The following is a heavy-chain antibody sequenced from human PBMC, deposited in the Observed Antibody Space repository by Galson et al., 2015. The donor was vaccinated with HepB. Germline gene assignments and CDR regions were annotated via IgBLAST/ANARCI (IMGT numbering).Heavy chain of an antibody. D-gene: IGHD6-13*01. V-gene: IGHV3-23*01. CDR1: GFTFSNYA. J-gene: IGHJ4*02. Sequence: SLRLSCAASGFTFSNYAMNWVRQAPGKGLEWVSTISSSGGSTSYADSVQGRFTISRDNSKNMLYLQMNSLRAEDTAVYYCALMRSSWPYYWGQGTLVTVSS. CDR2: ISSSGGST. CDR3: ALMRSSWPYY.